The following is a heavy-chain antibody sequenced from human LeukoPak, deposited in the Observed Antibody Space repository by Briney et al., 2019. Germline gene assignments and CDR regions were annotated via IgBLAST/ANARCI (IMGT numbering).Heavy chain of an antibody. Sequence: PGGSLRLSCAASGFTVSSNYMSWVRQAPGKGLEWVSVIYSGGSTYYADSVKGRFTISRDNSKNTLYLQMNSLRAEDTAVYYCARDPSEATIRRPFDYWGQGTLVTVSS. CDR2: IYSGGST. V-gene: IGHV3-53*01. D-gene: IGHD5-24*01. J-gene: IGHJ4*02. CDR3: ARDPSEATIRRPFDY. CDR1: GFTVSSNY.